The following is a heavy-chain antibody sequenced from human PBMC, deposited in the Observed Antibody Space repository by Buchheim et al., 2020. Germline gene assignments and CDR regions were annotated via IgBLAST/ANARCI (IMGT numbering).Heavy chain of an antibody. J-gene: IGHJ5*02. CDR2: ISYSGST. V-gene: IGHV4-30-4*01. CDR3: ASLLRYFDWSTSADS. CDR1: GISVTSGDYF. Sequence: QVQLQESVPGMVRPSQTLSLTCAVSGISVTSGDYFWSWFRQPPGKGLEWVGYISYSGSTHYNPSFKSRTTISLDTSKHHFSLNLTSVTAADTAVYYCASLLRYFDWSTSADSWGQGTL. D-gene: IGHD3-9*01.